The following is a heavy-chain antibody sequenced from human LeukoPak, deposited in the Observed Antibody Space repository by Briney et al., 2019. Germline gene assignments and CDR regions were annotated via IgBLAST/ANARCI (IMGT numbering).Heavy chain of an antibody. CDR3: ARGAVDTAMED. CDR2: IYYSGST. D-gene: IGHD5-18*01. CDR1: GGSISSYY. Sequence: PSETLSLTCTVSGGSISSYYWSWIRQPPGKGLEWIGYIYYSGSTSYNPSLKSRVTISVDTSKNQFSLKLSSVTAADTAVYYCARGAVDTAMEDWGQGTLVTVSS. V-gene: IGHV4-59*01. J-gene: IGHJ4*02.